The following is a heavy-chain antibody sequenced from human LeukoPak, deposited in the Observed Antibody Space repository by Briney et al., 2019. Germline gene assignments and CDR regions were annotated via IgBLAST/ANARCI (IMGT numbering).Heavy chain of an antibody. CDR2: INHSGST. J-gene: IGHJ3*02. CDR3: ARGGYSYGYSAFDI. Sequence: SETLSLTCAVYGGSFSGYYWSWIRQPPGKGLEWTGEINHSGSTNYNPSLKSRVTISVDTSKNQFSLKLSSVTAADTAVYYCARGGYSYGYSAFDIWGQGTMVTVSS. V-gene: IGHV4-34*01. CDR1: GGSFSGYY. D-gene: IGHD5-18*01.